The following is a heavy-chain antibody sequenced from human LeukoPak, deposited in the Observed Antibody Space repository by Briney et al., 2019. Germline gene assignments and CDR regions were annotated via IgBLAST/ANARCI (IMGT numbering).Heavy chain of an antibody. Sequence: PGGSLRLSCAASGFTFSSYAMSWVRQAPGKGLEWVSAISGSGGSTYYADSVKGRFTTSRDNSKNTLYLQMNSLRTEDTAVYYCAKGGGYSYGFSWGQGTLVTVSS. D-gene: IGHD5-18*01. J-gene: IGHJ5*02. V-gene: IGHV3-23*01. CDR3: AKGGGYSYGFS. CDR1: GFTFSSYA. CDR2: ISGSGGST.